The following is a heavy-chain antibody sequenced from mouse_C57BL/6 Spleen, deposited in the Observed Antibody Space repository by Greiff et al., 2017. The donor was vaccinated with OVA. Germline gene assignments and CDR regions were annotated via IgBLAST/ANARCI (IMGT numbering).Heavy chain of an antibody. CDR1: GYTFTSYW. J-gene: IGHJ4*01. Sequence: QVQLQQPGAELVRPGSSVKLSCKASGYTFTSYWMHWVKQRPIQGLEWIGNIDPSDSETHYNQKFKDKATLTVDKSSSTAYMQLSSLTSEDSAVYYCARGDSSGYPYAMDYWGQGTSVTVSS. V-gene: IGHV1-52*01. CDR3: ARGDSSGYPYAMDY. D-gene: IGHD3-2*02. CDR2: IDPSDSET.